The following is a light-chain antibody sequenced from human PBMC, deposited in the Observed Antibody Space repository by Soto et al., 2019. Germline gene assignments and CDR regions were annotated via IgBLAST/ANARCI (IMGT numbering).Light chain of an antibody. CDR2: DTS. J-gene: IGLJ1*01. Sequence: QAVVTQEPSLTVSPGGTVTLTCGSSTGAVTSGHYPYWFQQKPGQAPRTLIYDTSNKHSWTPARFSGSLLGGKAALTLLGAQHEDEAEYYCLLSYCSSRVFGTGTKLTV. V-gene: IGLV7-46*02. CDR1: TGAVTSGHY. CDR3: LLSYCSSRV.